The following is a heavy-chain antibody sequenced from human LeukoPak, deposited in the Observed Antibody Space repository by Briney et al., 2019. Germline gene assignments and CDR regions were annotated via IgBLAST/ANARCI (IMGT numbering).Heavy chain of an antibody. D-gene: IGHD2/OR15-2a*01. CDR1: GFTFSSYE. J-gene: IGHJ4*02. Sequence: PGGSLRLSCAASGFTFSSYEMNWVRQAPGKGLEWVSYISSGGSTIYYADSVKGRFTISRDNAKNSLYLQMNSLRAEDTAVYYCARGSRGHKSIHQKDYWGQGTLVTVSS. V-gene: IGHV3-48*03. CDR2: ISSGGSTI. CDR3: ARGSRGHKSIHQKDY.